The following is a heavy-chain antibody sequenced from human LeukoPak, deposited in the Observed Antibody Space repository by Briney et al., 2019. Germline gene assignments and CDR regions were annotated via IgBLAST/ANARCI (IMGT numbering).Heavy chain of an antibody. D-gene: IGHD1-26*01. CDR1: GGSFSGYY. V-gene: IGHV4-34*01. CDR3: ARVSRDSASFRDAFDI. J-gene: IGHJ3*02. CDR2: INHSGST. Sequence: SETLSLTCAVYGGSFSGYYWSWIRQPPGKGLEWIGEINHSGSTNYNPSLKSRVTISVDTSKNQFSLKLSSVTAADTAVYYCARVSRDSASFRDAFDIWGQGTMVTVSS.